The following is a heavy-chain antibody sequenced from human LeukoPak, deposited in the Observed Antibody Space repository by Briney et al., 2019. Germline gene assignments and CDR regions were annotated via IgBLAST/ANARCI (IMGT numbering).Heavy chain of an antibody. Sequence: GGSLRLSCATSGFTFSSYGMHWVRQAPGKGLEWVAVISYDGSNKYYADSVKGRFTISRDNSKNTLYLQMNSLRAEDTAVYYCAKDGPYDFWSGSDYYYYYGMDVWGQGTTVTVSS. CDR2: ISYDGSNK. V-gene: IGHV3-30*18. D-gene: IGHD3-3*01. CDR1: GFTFSSYG. J-gene: IGHJ6*02. CDR3: AKDGPYDFWSGSDYYYYYGMDV.